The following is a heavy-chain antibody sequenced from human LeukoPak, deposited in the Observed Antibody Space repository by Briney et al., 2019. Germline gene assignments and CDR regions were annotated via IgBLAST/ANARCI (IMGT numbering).Heavy chain of an antibody. D-gene: IGHD6-13*01. CDR2: ISAHDGTR. CDR1: GYTFTNYG. CDR3: ARDQSTTNGSSELTYFDH. J-gene: IGHJ4*02. Sequence: ASVKVSCKASGYTFTNYGITWVRQAPGQGLEWMGWISAHDGTRNYALKHEDRVTMTTDTSTSTAYMELRGLRSDDTAVYYCARDQSTTNGSSELTYFDHWGREPWSPSP. V-gene: IGHV1-18*01.